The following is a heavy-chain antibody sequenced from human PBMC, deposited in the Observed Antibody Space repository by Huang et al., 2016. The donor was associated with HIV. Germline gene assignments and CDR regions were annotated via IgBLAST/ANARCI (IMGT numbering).Heavy chain of an antibody. CDR1: GCSMRSYY. Sequence: QVQLQESGPGLVKPSETLSLTCTVSGCSMRSYYWCWIRPPPGKGLEWSGYIYYRWSTTSNPSLKSRVTISVDTSKNQFSLRLSSVTAADTAVYYCASASIAARRWFDPWGQGSLVTVSS. CDR2: IYYRWST. D-gene: IGHD6-6*01. CDR3: ASASIAARRWFDP. J-gene: IGHJ5*02. V-gene: IGHV4-59*01.